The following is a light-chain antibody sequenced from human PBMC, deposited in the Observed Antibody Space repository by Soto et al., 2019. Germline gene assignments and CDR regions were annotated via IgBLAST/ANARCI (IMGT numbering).Light chain of an antibody. CDR3: QHYNSYSEA. CDR1: QTISSW. V-gene: IGKV1-5*03. CDR2: KAS. J-gene: IGKJ1*01. Sequence: IQMNQSPSALSGSIGDGVTITCRASQTISSWLAWYQQKPGKAPKLLIYKASTLKSGVPSRFSGSGSGTEFTLTISSLQPDDFATYYCQHYNSYSEAFGQGTKVDI.